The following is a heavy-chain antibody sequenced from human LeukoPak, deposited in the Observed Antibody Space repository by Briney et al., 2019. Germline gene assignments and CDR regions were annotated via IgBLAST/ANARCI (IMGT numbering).Heavy chain of an antibody. CDR1: GFTFNNFA. Sequence: PGGSLRLSCAASGFTFNNFAMHWVRQAPGKGLEWVAFIRYDGSDQFYADSLKGRFTISRDNSKNPLYLQMDSLRAEDTAVYYCAKDRYDFWTGRYAYYFFDYWGQGTLVTVSS. CDR3: AKDRYDFWTGRYAYYFFDY. J-gene: IGHJ4*02. V-gene: IGHV3-30*02. D-gene: IGHD3-3*01. CDR2: IRYDGSDQ.